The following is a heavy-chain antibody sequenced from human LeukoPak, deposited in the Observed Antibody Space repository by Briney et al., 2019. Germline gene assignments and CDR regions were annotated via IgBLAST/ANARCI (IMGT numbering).Heavy chain of an antibody. Sequence: ASVKVSCKASGYTFTGYYMHWVRQAPGQGLEWMGWINPNSGGTNYAQKFQGRVTMTRDTSISTAYMELSRLRSDGTAVYYCARGDIVVVVARYPDYWGQGTLVTVSS. CDR3: ARGDIVVVVARYPDY. D-gene: IGHD2-15*01. CDR1: GYTFTGYY. V-gene: IGHV1-2*02. J-gene: IGHJ4*02. CDR2: INPNSGGT.